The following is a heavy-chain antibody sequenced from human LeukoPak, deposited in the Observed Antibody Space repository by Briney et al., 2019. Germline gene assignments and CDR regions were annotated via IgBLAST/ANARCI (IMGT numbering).Heavy chain of an antibody. V-gene: IGHV1-2*02. J-gene: IGHJ4*02. Sequence: ASVKVSCKASGYTFTGQYMHWVRQAPGQGLEWMGWIIPESGDTNYAQKFQGRVTMTRDTSTSTVYMELSSLRSEDTAVYYCARERAGGFDYWGQGTLVTVSS. CDR3: ARERAGGFDY. CDR2: IIPESGDT. CDR1: GYTFTGQY.